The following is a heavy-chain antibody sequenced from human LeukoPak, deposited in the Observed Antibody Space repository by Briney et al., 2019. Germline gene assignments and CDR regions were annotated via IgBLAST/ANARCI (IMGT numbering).Heavy chain of an antibody. Sequence: PSETLSLTCTVSGGSISSGSYYWSWIRQPAGKGLEWIGRIYTSGSTNYNPSLKSRVTISVDTSKNQFSLKLSSVTAADTAVYYCARRHRIAAAKRRAFDIWGQGTMVTVSS. CDR1: GGSISSGSYY. CDR2: IYTSGST. CDR3: ARRHRIAAAKRRAFDI. V-gene: IGHV4-61*02. D-gene: IGHD6-13*01. J-gene: IGHJ3*02.